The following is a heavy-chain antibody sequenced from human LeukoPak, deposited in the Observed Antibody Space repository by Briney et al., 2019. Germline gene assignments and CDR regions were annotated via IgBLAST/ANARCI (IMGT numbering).Heavy chain of an antibody. J-gene: IGHJ4*02. CDR2: IKEVGTEK. Sequence: GGSLRLSCAASGFTFSNYWMTWVRQAPGKGLEWVAKIKEVGTEKYYVDSVKGRFTVSRDNAKNLLYLQMNSLRAEDTAMYYCAGRTFGGESPAFDYWGQGTLVTVSS. CDR3: AGRTFGGESPAFDY. D-gene: IGHD2-21*01. V-gene: IGHV3-7*03. CDR1: GFTFSNYW.